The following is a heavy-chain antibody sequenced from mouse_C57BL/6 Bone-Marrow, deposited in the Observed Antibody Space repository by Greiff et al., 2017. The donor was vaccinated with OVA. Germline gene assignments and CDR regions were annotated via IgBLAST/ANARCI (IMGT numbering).Heavy chain of an antibody. Sequence: VQLQQSGAELVKPGASVKISCKASGYAFSSYWMNWVKQRPGKGLEWIGQIYPGDGDTNYNGKFKGKATLTADKSSSTAYMQRSSLTAEDSAVYFCARRSTVVNYYAMDDWGQGTSVTVSS. J-gene: IGHJ4*01. CDR1: GYAFSSYW. CDR2: IYPGDGDT. V-gene: IGHV1-80*01. CDR3: ARRSTVVNYYAMDD. D-gene: IGHD1-1*01.